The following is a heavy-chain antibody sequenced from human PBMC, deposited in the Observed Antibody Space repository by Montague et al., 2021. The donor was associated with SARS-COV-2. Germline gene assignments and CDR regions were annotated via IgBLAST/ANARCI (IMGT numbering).Heavy chain of an antibody. V-gene: IGHV4-39*07. D-gene: IGHD3-10*01. CDR3: VRVAWFGELYLADN. CDR2: IYHTGIT. CDR1: GDSISSTVYY. J-gene: IGHJ4*02. Sequence: SETLSLTCTVAGDSISSTVYYWGWMRQPPGKRLEWIGTIYHTGITXYKPSLKSRVTLSVDTSKNQLSLNVTSVTAADTAVYFCVRVAWFGELYLADNWGQGTLVAVSS.